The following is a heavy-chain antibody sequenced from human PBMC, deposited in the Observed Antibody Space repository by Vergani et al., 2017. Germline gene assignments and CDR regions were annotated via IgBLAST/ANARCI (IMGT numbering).Heavy chain of an antibody. Sequence: EVQLVESGGGLVQPGGSLRLSCAASGFTFSSYWMSWVRQAPGKGLEWVANIKQDGSEKYYVDSVKGRFTISRDNAKNSLYLQMNSLRAEDTAVYYCAKVADYDILTGYAYYFDYWGQGTLVTVSS. CDR3: AKVADYDILTGYAYYFDY. V-gene: IGHV3-7*03. D-gene: IGHD3-9*01. CDR1: GFTFSSYW. J-gene: IGHJ4*02. CDR2: IKQDGSEK.